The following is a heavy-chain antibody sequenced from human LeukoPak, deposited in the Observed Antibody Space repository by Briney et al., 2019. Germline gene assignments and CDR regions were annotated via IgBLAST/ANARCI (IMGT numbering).Heavy chain of an antibody. J-gene: IGHJ6*03. CDR1: GFTFSSYW. D-gene: IGHD3-10*01. V-gene: IGHV3-74*01. CDR2: ISSDGSNT. CDR3: TYGSGREGYMDV. Sequence: PGGSLRLSXAASGFTFSSYWMHWVRQAPGKGLVWVSFISSDGSNTSYADSVKGRFTTSRDNAKNMLYLQMNSLRAEDTAVYYCTYGSGREGYMDVWGKGTTVTVPS.